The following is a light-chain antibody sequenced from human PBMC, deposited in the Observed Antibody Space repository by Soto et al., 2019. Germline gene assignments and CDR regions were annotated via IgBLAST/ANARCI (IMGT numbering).Light chain of an antibody. CDR3: QQARRFPVP. V-gene: IGKV1D-12*01. J-gene: IGKJ5*01. Sequence: EIQMTPSRSDHAACVGTTHNIPNLSIQDVGRWLSWYQQKPGKAPKILIFATSSLQSGVPSRFSGSGSGTDFTLTISSLQSEDFATYYCQQARRFPVPFAQGSRLAI. CDR1: QDVGRW. CDR2: ATS.